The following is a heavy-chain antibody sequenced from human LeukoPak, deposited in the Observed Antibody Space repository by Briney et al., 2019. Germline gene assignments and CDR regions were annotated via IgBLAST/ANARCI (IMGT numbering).Heavy chain of an antibody. V-gene: IGHV1-69*02. CDR3: ARAYGGNSEDAFDI. Sequence: GASVKVSCKASGATFDNYIITWVRQAPGQGLEWMGRIIPIFDIANYAQRFQGRVTITADKSTSTVYMELSSLRSEDTAIYYYARAYGGNSEDAFDIWGQGTMVTVSS. J-gene: IGHJ3*02. D-gene: IGHD4-23*01. CDR2: IIPIFDIA. CDR1: GATFDNYI.